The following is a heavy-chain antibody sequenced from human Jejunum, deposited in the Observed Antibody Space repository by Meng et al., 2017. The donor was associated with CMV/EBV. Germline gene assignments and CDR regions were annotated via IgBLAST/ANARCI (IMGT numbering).Heavy chain of an antibody. J-gene: IGHJ4*02. CDR1: DGDG. CDR2: INWNGGST. Sequence: DGDGMSWVRKVQGKGLEWVSGINWNGGSTGYADSVKGRFTISRDNAKNSLYLQMNSLRAEDTALYYCARAAGYCSGGSCLALAFDYWGQGTLVTVSS. CDR3: ARAAGYCSGGSCLALAFDY. D-gene: IGHD2-15*01. V-gene: IGHV3-20*03.